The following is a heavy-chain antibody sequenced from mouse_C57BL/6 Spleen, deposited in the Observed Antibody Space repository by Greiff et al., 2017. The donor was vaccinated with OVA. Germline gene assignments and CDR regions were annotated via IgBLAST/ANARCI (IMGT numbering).Heavy chain of an antibody. CDR2: IHPNSGST. J-gene: IGHJ2*01. CDR3: ARGLTTVVATDY. V-gene: IGHV1-64*01. D-gene: IGHD1-1*01. CDR1: GYTFTSYW. Sequence: QVQLQQPGAELVKPGASVKLSCKASGYTFTSYWMHWVKQRPGQGLEWIGMIHPNSGSTNYNEKFKSKATLTVDKSSSTAYMQLSSLTSEDSAVDYCARGLTTVVATDYWGQGTTLTVSS.